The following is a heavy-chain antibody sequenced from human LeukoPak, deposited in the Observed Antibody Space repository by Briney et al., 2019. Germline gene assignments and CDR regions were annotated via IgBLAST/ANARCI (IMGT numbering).Heavy chain of an antibody. Sequence: GGSLRLSCAASGFTFSSYSMNWVRQAPGKGLEWVSSISSSSSYIYYADSVKGRFTISRDNAKNSLYLQMNSLRAEDTAVYYCARDPDQTPYYYYYYGMDVWGQGTTVTVSS. CDR3: ARDPDQTPYYYYYYGMDV. D-gene: IGHD4-23*01. J-gene: IGHJ6*02. CDR1: GFTFSSYS. V-gene: IGHV3-21*01. CDR2: ISSSSSYI.